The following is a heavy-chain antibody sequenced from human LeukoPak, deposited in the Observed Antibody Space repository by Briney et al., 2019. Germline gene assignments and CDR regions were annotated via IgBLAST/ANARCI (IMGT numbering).Heavy chain of an antibody. D-gene: IGHD2-21*02. CDR3: ARGTAYSMDV. Sequence: SQTLSLTCTVSGGSISSGSYYWSWIRQPAGKGLEWIGRIDTSGITNYNPPLKSRVTITVDTSKNKISLKLSSVTAADTAVYYCARGTAYSMDVWGKGTTVTVSS. V-gene: IGHV4-61*02. J-gene: IGHJ6*03. CDR2: IDTSGIT. CDR1: GGSISSGSYY.